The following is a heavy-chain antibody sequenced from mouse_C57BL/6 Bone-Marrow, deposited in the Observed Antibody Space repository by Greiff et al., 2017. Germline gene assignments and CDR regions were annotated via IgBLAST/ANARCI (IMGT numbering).Heavy chain of an antibody. Sequence: EVMLVESGGGLVKPGGSLKLSCEASGFTFSSYAMSWVRQTPEKRLEWVATISDGGSYTYYPDNVKGRFTISRDNAKNNLYLQMSHLKSEDTAMYYCARDRGYYYGSSYAAYWGQGTLVTVSA. V-gene: IGHV5-4*01. CDR3: ARDRGYYYGSSYAAY. D-gene: IGHD1-1*01. CDR1: GFTFSSYA. J-gene: IGHJ3*01. CDR2: ISDGGSYT.